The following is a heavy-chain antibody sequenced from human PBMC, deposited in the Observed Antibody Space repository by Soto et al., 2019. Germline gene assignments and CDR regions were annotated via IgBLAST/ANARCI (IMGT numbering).Heavy chain of an antibody. J-gene: IGHJ4*02. V-gene: IGHV3-66*01. CDR3: ARDDEYTSDRFDY. CDR2: IYSGGST. CDR1: GFTVSSNY. Sequence: GGSLRLSCAASGFTVSSNYMSWVRQAPGKGLEWVSVIYSGGSTYYADSVKGRFTISRDNSKNTLYLQMNSLRAEDTAVYYCARDDEYTSDRFDYWGQGTLVTVSS. D-gene: IGHD2-2*02.